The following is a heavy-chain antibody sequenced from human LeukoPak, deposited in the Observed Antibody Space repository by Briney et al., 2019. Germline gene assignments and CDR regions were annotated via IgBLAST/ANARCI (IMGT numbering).Heavy chain of an antibody. CDR3: ARGSITIFGVVIIPGGAFDI. CDR1: GGTFSSYA. V-gene: IGHV1-69*05. D-gene: IGHD3-3*01. J-gene: IGHJ3*02. CDR2: IIPIFGTA. Sequence: SVKVSCKASGGTFSSYAISWVRQAPGQGLEWMGGIIPIFGTANYAQKFQGRVTITTDESTSTAYMELSSLRSEDTAVYYCARGSITIFGVVIIPGGAFDIWGQGTMVTVSS.